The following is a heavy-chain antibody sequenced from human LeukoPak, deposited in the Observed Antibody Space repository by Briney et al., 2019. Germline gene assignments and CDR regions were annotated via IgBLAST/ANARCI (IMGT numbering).Heavy chain of an antibody. CDR2: MIGSGSST. J-gene: IGHJ4*02. D-gene: IGHD6-19*01. V-gene: IGHV3-23*01. CDR1: GFPVSNHA. CDR3: AKDETHSSGWAPFDS. Sequence: GGSLRLSCAASGFPVSNHAMSWVRQAPGKGLEWVSAMIGSGSSTYYADSVKGRFTISRDNARNTLFLQMNSLRVEDTAVYYCAKDETHSSGWAPFDSWGQGTLVIVSS.